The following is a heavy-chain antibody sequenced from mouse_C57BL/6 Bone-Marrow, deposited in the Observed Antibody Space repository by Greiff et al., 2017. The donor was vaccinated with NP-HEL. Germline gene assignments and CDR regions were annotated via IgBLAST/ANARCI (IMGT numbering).Heavy chain of an antibody. J-gene: IGHJ4*01. V-gene: IGHV1-15*01. CDR1: GYTFTDYE. CDR3: TFITTVVSRMDY. CDR2: IDPETGGT. Sequence: QVQLQQSGAELVRPGASVTLSCKASGYTFTDYEMHWVKQTPVHGLEWIGAIDPETGGTAYNQKFKGKAILTADKSSSTAYMELRSLTSEDSAVYYCTFITTVVSRMDYWGQGTSVTVSS. D-gene: IGHD1-1*01.